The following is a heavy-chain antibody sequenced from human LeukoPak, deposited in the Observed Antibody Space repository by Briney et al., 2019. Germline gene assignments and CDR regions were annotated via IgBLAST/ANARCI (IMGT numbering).Heavy chain of an antibody. CDR2: IYTSGST. CDR1: GGSISSYY. V-gene: IGHV4-4*09. Sequence: SETLSLTCTVSGGSISSYYWSWIRQPPGKGLEWIGYIYTSGSTNYNPSLKSRVTISVDTSKNQFSLKLSSVTAADTAVYYCARLGDGYNQDYWGQGTLVTVSS. J-gene: IGHJ4*02. CDR3: ARLGDGYNQDY. D-gene: IGHD5-24*01.